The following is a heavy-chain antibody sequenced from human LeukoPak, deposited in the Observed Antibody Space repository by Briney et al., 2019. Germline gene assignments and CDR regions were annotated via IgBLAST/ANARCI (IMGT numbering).Heavy chain of an antibody. CDR3: ARDAGDYLSYYYYGMDV. CDR2: ISSSSSTI. J-gene: IGHJ6*02. V-gene: IGHV3-48*01. Sequence: SGGSLRLSCAASGFTVDSNYLSWVRQAPGKGLEWVSYISSSSSTIYYADSVKGRFTISRDNAKNSLYLQMNSLRAEDTAVYYCARDAGDYLSYYYYGMDVWGQGTTVTVSS. D-gene: IGHD4-17*01. CDR1: GFTVDSNY.